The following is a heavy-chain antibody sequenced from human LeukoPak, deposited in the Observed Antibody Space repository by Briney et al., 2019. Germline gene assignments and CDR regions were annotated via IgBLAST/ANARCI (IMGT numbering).Heavy chain of an antibody. Sequence: SETLSLTCTVSGGSLTSYYWSWIRQPPGKGLEWIGYIYHSGSTNYNPSLKSRVTISIDTSKNQFSLKLTSVSAADTAVYYCARRNGYCSSTSCYLNWFDPWGQGTLVTVSS. V-gene: IGHV4-59*01. D-gene: IGHD2-2*01. CDR3: ARRNGYCSSTSCYLNWFDP. CDR2: IYHSGST. CDR1: GGSLTSYY. J-gene: IGHJ5*02.